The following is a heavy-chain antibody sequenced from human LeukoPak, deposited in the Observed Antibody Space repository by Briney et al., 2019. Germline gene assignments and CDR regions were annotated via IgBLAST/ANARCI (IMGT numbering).Heavy chain of an antibody. CDR1: GFTFSSYA. CDR2: ISASGGST. D-gene: IGHD6-19*01. J-gene: IGHJ4*02. CDR3: AKPQRAGYSSGSEPFDY. V-gene: IGHV3-23*01. Sequence: GGSLRLSCAASGFTFSSYAMSWVRQAPGKGLEWISGISASGGSTDYADSVKGRFTISRGISKNTLYLQMNSLRADDTAVYYCAKPQRAGYSSGSEPFDYWGQGTLVTVSS.